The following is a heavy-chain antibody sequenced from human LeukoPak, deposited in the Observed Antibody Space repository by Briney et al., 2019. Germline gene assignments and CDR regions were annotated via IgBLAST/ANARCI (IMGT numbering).Heavy chain of an antibody. D-gene: IGHD3-3*01. CDR3: AKDRVTIFEVVTTDYFDY. CDR1: GDNVSSNSAA. V-gene: IGHV6-1*01. Sequence: SQTLSLSCAISGDNVSSNSAAWNWIRQSPSRGLEWLGRTYYRSKWYNDYAVSVKSRITINPDTSKNQFSLQLNSVTPEDTAVYYCAKDRVTIFEVVTTDYFDYWGQGTLVTVSS. CDR2: TYYRSKWYN. J-gene: IGHJ4*02.